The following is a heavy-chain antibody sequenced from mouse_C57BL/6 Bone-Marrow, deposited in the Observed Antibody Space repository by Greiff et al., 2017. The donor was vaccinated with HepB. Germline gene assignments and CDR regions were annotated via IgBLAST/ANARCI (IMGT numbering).Heavy chain of an antibody. CDR1: GFTFSSYA. J-gene: IGHJ2*01. D-gene: IGHD2-5*01. V-gene: IGHV5-9-1*02. CDR2: ISSGGDYI. Sequence: EVKLVESGEGLVKPGGSLKLSCAASGFTFSSYAMSWVRQTPEKRLEWVAYISSGGDYIYYADTVKGRFTISRDNARNTLYLQMSSLKSEDTAMYYCTRDPYYSNYDYWGQGTTLTGSS. CDR3: TRDPYYSNYDY.